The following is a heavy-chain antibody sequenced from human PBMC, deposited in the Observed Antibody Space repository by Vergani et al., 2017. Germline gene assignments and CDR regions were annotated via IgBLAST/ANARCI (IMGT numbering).Heavy chain of an antibody. CDR2: IYWDDDK. J-gene: IGHJ5*02. Sequence: QITLKESGPTLVKPTQTLTLTCTFSGFSLSTSGVGVVWLRQPPGKALEWLALIYWDDDKRYSPSLKSRLTITKDTAKNQVVLTMTNMDPVDTATYYCAHSLIAAAGTSWFDPWGQGTLVTVSS. V-gene: IGHV2-5*02. CDR1: GFSLSTSGVG. CDR3: AHSLIAAAGTSWFDP. D-gene: IGHD6-13*01.